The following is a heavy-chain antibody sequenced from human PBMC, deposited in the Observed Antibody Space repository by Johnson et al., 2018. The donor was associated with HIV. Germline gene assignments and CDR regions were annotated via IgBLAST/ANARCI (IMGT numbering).Heavy chain of an antibody. D-gene: IGHD6-13*01. V-gene: IGHV3-NL1*01. CDR2: IYSGGNT. CDR3: ARVRFSSSFLDAFDI. J-gene: IGHJ3*02. Sequence: QVQLVESGGGVVQPGGSLTLSCAASGFSFSSYGIHWVRQAPGKGLEWVSVIYSGGNTYYADSVKGRFTISRDNAKNSLYLQMNSLRAEDTALYYCARVRFSSSFLDAFDIWGQGTMVTVSS. CDR1: GFSFSSYG.